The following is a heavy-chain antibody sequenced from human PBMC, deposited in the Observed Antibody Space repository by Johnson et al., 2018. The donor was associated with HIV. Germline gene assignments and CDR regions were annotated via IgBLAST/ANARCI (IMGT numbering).Heavy chain of an antibody. CDR1: GFTVSSNY. Sequence: VQLVESGGGVVQPGRSLRLSCAASGFTVSSNYMSWVRQAPGKGLEWVSVIYSGGSTYYADSVKGRFTISRDNSKNTLYLQMNSLRAEDTAVYYCARAREVYYLDAFDIWGQGTMVTVSA. CDR2: IYSGGST. J-gene: IGHJ3*02. D-gene: IGHD3-22*01. V-gene: IGHV3-66*01. CDR3: ARAREVYYLDAFDI.